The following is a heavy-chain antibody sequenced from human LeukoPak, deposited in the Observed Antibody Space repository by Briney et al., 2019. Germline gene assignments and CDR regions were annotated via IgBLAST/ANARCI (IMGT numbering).Heavy chain of an antibody. V-gene: IGHV4-38-2*02. J-gene: IGHJ4*02. D-gene: IGHD6-19*01. CDR1: GGSFSGYY. CDR3: ARDAAGTLSFDY. CDR2: IYHSGST. Sequence: SETLSLTCAVYGGSFSGYYWGWIRQPPGKGLEWIGSIYHSGSTYYNPSLKSRVTISVDTSKNQFSLKLSSVTAADTAVYYCARDAAGTLSFDYWGQGTLVTVSS.